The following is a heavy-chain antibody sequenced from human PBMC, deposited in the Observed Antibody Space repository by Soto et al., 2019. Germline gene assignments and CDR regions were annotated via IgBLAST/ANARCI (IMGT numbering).Heavy chain of an antibody. D-gene: IGHD5-12*01. J-gene: IGHJ5*02. V-gene: IGHV4-61*01. CDR1: GGSVSSGSYY. CDR3: GRVGGGATTVNWFDP. CDR2: IHYSGST. Sequence: PSETLSLTCTVSGGSVSSGSYYWSWIRQPPGKGLEWIGYIHYSGSTNYNPSLLSRVTISVDMSKNQFSLKLTSVTPADTAGYYWGRVGGGATTVNWFDPWGQGTLVTVSS.